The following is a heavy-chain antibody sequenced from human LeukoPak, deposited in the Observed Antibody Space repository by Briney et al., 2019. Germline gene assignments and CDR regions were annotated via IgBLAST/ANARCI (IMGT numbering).Heavy chain of an antibody. CDR2: INHSGST. V-gene: IGHV4-34*01. J-gene: IGHJ5*02. CDR3: ARSPPRTKYSSSWSTLNWFDP. D-gene: IGHD6-13*01. Sequence: PSETPSLTCAVYGGSFSGYYWSWIRQPPGKGLEWIGEINHSGSTNYNPSLKSRVTISVDTSKNQFSLKLSSVTAADTAVYYCARSPPRTKYSSSWSTLNWFDPWGQGTLVTVSS. CDR1: GGSFSGYY.